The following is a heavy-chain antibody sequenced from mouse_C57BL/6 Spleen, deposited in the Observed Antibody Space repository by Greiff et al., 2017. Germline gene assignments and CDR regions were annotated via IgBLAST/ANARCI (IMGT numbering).Heavy chain of an antibody. Sequence: QVQLKQSGPGLVQPSQCLSITCTVSGFSLTSYGVHWVRQPAGKGLEWLGVIWSGGSTDYNAAFISRLSISKDNSKSQVIFKMNSLQADDTAICYCAKDPYAMYYWGQGTTGTVSS. CDR1: GFSLTSYG. CDR3: AKDPYAMYY. V-gene: IGHV2-4*01. CDR2: IWSGGST. J-gene: IGHJ4*01.